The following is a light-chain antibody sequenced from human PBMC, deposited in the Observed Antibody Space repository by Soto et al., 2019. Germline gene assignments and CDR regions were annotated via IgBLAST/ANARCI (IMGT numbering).Light chain of an antibody. CDR3: SSYTSSNTLNYV. CDR1: STDLHNNNY. J-gene: IGLJ1*01. Sequence: QSVLTQPASVSGAPGQSITISCTGISTDLHNNNYVSWYQQHPGRASKLIIYHVSNRPSGVSNRFSGSKSGDTASLTISGLQAEDEADYYCSSYTSSNTLNYVVGTGTKVTVL. V-gene: IGLV2-14*03. CDR2: HVS.